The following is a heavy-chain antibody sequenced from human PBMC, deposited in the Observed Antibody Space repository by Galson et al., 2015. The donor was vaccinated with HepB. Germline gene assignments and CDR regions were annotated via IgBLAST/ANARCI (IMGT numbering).Heavy chain of an antibody. CDR2: INHSGST. Sequence: SLTCAVYGGSFSGYYWSWIRQPPGKGLEWIGEINHSGSTNYNPSLKSRVTISVDTSKNQFSLKLSSVTAADTAVYYCARGRRYYDSSGYLLVYFDYWGQGTLVTVSS. J-gene: IGHJ4*02. CDR3: ARGRRYYDSSGYLLVYFDY. CDR1: GGSFSGYY. D-gene: IGHD3-22*01. V-gene: IGHV4-34*01.